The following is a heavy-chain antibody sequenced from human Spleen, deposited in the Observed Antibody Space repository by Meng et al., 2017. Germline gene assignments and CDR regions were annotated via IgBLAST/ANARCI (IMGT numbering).Heavy chain of an antibody. V-gene: IGHV4-4*02. D-gene: IGHD2-8*02. J-gene: IGHJ4*02. CDR2: IYHSGRS. Sequence: QVQLQESGPGLVKPSGTLSLTCAVSGGSISSSNWWSWVRQPPGKGLEWIGEIYHSGRSNYNPSVKSRVTMSVDKSQNHFSLKLTSVTAADTAVYYCTRETGGGASFDYWGQGTLVTVSS. CDR3: TRETGGGASFDY. CDR1: GGSISSSNW.